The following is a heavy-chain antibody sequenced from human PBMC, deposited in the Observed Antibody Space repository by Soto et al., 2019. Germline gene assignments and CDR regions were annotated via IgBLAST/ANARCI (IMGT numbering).Heavy chain of an antibody. CDR2: IIPIFGTA. D-gene: IGHD1-20*01. J-gene: IGHJ6*02. V-gene: IGHV1-69*01. Sequence: QVQLEQSGGEVKKPGSSVKVSCKASGVTFSKFIMTWVRQAPGLGLEWVGGIIPIFGTANYAQKFQGRVIITADESTSTSYLEVRNLRSEDTAVYSCARVRYIIPMGYYYGMDVWGQGSAVTFSS. CDR1: GVTFSKFI. CDR3: ARVRYIIPMGYYYGMDV.